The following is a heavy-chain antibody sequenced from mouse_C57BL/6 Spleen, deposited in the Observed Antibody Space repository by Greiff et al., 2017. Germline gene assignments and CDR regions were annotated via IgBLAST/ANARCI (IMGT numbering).Heavy chain of an antibody. CDR3: ARGYGSSYRAMDY. Sequence: VQLQQSVAELVRPGASVKLSCTASGFNIKNSYMHWVKQSPEQGLEWVGRIDPANGNTKYAPTFQGTATITADTSSNTAYLQLSSLTSEDTAIYYWARGYGSSYRAMDYWGQGTSVTVSS. CDR2: IDPANGNT. D-gene: IGHD1-1*01. CDR1: GFNIKNSY. J-gene: IGHJ4*01. V-gene: IGHV14-3*01.